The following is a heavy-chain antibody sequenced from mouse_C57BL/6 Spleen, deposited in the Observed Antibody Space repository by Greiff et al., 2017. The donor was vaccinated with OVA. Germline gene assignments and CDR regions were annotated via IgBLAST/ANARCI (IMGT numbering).Heavy chain of an antibody. CDR3: TRENTAWFAY. J-gene: IGHJ3*01. D-gene: IGHD5-2*01. CDR1: GYTFTSYW. CDR2: IYPGNSDN. V-gene: IGHV1-5*01. Sequence: VHVKQSGTVLARPGASVKMSCKTSGYTFTSYWMHWVQQRPGQGLEWIGAIYPGNSDNSYNQKFKGKAKLTAVTSASTAYMELSSLTNEDSAVYYCTRENTAWFAYWGQGTLVTVSA.